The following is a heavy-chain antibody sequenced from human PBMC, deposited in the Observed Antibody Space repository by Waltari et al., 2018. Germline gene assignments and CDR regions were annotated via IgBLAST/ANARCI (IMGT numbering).Heavy chain of an antibody. Sequence: VQLVQSRAEVRKPGASVKVSCKTSGYTFTDSYIHWVRQAPGQGLEWMGRMNPNNNYPIYEQKFQGRVTMTRDTSITTAYMELSSLTSDDTALYYCVTQRPWEDYWGQGTRVTVSP. CDR2: MNPNNNYP. J-gene: IGHJ4*02. D-gene: IGHD1-26*01. CDR3: VTQRPWEDY. CDR1: GYTFTDSY. V-gene: IGHV1-2*06.